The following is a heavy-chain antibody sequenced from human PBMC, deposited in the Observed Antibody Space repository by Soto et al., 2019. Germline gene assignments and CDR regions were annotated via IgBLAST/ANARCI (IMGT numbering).Heavy chain of an antibody. CDR1: GFTFSSYG. V-gene: IGHV3-30*03. CDR3: SQGSGYNYVGGFDY. CDR2: ISYDGSNK. Sequence: QVQLVESGGGVVQPGRSLRLSCAASGFTFSSYGMHWVRQAPGKGLEWVAVISYDGSNKYYADSVKGRFTISRDNSKNTLYLQMNSLRAEDTAVYYCSQGSGYNYVGGFDYWGQGTLVTVSS. J-gene: IGHJ4*02. D-gene: IGHD5-12*01.